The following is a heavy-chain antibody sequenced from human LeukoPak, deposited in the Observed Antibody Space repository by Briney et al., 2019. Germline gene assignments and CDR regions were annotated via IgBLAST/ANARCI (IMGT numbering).Heavy chain of an antibody. CDR3: ARDPPRYGAPN. J-gene: IGHJ4*02. Sequence: ASVKVSCKASGYTFTSYGISWVRQAPGQGLERMGWISAYNGNTNYAQKLQGRVTMTTDTSTSTAYMELRSLRSDDTAVYYCARDPPRYGAPNWGQETLVTVSS. CDR2: ISAYNGNT. V-gene: IGHV1-18*01. D-gene: IGHD4-17*01. CDR1: GYTFTSYG.